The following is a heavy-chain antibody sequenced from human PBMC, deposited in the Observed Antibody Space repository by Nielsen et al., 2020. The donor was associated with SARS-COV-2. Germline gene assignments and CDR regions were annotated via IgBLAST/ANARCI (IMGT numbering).Heavy chain of an antibody. CDR2: ITASGDYT. CDR1: GFTFDNYA. V-gene: IGHV3-23*01. J-gene: IGHJ4*02. Sequence: GALQISCAASGFTFDNYAMAWVRQAPGKGLEWVSTITASGDYTYYADSVKGRFTISRDISQNTLYLQMNSLRAEDTAVYYCAKRSGYGSGSILYWGQGTLVTVSS. CDR3: AKRSGYGSGSILY. D-gene: IGHD3-10*01.